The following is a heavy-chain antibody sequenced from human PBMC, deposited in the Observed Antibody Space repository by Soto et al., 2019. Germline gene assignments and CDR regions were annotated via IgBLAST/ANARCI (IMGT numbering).Heavy chain of an antibody. D-gene: IGHD4-17*01. J-gene: IGHJ4*02. CDR3: AKGRHLGSTVSFDY. Sequence: EVQLLESGGGLVQPGGSLRLSCAASGFTFSSYAMSWVRQARGKGLDWVSAISGSGGSTYYADSVKGRFTISRDNSKNTLYLLMNSLRAEDTAVYYCAKGRHLGSTVSFDYWGQGTLVTVSS. CDR1: GFTFSSYA. CDR2: ISGSGGST. V-gene: IGHV3-23*01.